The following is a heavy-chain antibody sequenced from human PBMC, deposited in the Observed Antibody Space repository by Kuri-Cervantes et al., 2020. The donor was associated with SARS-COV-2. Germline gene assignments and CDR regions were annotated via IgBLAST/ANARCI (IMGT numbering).Heavy chain of an antibody. CDR2: IIPILGTA. J-gene: IGHJ6*03. D-gene: IGHD3-3*01. Sequence: SVKVSCKASGGTFSSYAISWVRQAPGQGLEWMGRIIPILGTANYAQKFQGRVTITADKSTSTAYMELSSLRSEDTAVYYCARDRGDITIFGVVLGYMDVWGKGTTVTVSS. CDR3: ARDRGDITIFGVVLGYMDV. CDR1: GGTFSSYA. V-gene: IGHV1-69*04.